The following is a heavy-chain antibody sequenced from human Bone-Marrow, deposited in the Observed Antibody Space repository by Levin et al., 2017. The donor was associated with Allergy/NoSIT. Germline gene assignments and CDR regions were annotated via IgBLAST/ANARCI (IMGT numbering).Heavy chain of an antibody. D-gene: IGHD6-13*01. CDR3: ARVPPVIAAATFDF. CDR2: TSAYNGNT. V-gene: IGHV1-18*01. Sequence: RGESLKISCKASGYIFSNYGISWVRQAPGQGLEWMGWTSAYNGNTNYAQKFQGRVTMTTDTSTNTAYMDVRSLRSDDTAVYYCARVPPVIAAATFDFWGQGTLVTVSS. J-gene: IGHJ4*02. CDR1: GYIFSNYG.